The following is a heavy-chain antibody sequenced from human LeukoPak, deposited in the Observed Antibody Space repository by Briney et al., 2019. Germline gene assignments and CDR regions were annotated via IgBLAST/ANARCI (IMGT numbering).Heavy chain of an antibody. CDR3: AGYCSGGSCNAAGY. D-gene: IGHD2-15*01. V-gene: IGHV3-74*01. Sequence: GGSLRLSCAASGFTFSSYWMHWVRQAPGKGLVWVSRINSDGSSTSYADSVKGRFTISRDNAKNTLYLQMNSLRAEDTAVYYCAGYCSGGSCNAAGYWGQGTLVTVSS. J-gene: IGHJ4*02. CDR1: GFTFSSYW. CDR2: INSDGSST.